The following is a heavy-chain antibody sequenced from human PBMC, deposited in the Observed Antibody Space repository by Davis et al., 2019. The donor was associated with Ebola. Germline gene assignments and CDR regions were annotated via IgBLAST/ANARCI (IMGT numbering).Heavy chain of an antibody. CDR3: ATPWESGGLDPVAAMDV. CDR1: GYTFTSYY. D-gene: IGHD3/OR15-3a*01. CDR2: INPTGGST. J-gene: IGHJ6*04. Sequence: AASVKVSCKASGYTFTSYYLHWVRQAPGQGLEWMGIINPTGGSTSYAQKFRGRVAMTRDTSTGTAYLELSSLRSEDTAVYYCATPWESGGLDPVAAMDVWGKGTTVTVSS. V-gene: IGHV1-46*01.